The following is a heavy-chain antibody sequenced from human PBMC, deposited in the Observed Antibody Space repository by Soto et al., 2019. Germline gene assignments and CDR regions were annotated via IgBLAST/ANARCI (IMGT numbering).Heavy chain of an antibody. D-gene: IGHD3-9*01. CDR2: ISNSGRTI. J-gene: IGHJ4*02. Sequence: NPGGSLRLSCAASGFTFSDYYMSWVRQAPGRGLEWVSHISNSGRTIFYADSVKGRFTISRDNAKSSLYLQMNSLRAEDTAVYYCARDVLTGYFSPPWYYDYWGQGTLVTVSS. CDR1: GFTFSDYY. CDR3: ARDVLTGYFSPPWYYDY. V-gene: IGHV3-11*01.